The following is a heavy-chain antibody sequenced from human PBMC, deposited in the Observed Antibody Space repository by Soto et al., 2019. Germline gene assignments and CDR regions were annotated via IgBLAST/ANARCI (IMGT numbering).Heavy chain of an antibody. Sequence: GGSLRLSCAASGFTFSVYTMNWVRQAPGKGLEWVSSISSSSSYIYYADSLKGRFTISRDNAKNSVYLQMNSLRAEDTAVYYCARGIAARTPPDNWGQGTLVTVSS. J-gene: IGHJ4*02. CDR2: ISSSSSYI. V-gene: IGHV3-21*01. CDR1: GFTFSVYT. D-gene: IGHD6-6*01. CDR3: ARGIAARTPPDN.